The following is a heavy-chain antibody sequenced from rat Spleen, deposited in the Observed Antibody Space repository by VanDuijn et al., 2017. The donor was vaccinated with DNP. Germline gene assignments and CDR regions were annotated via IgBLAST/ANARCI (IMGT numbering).Heavy chain of an antibody. J-gene: IGHJ2*01. CDR2: ISPSGDST. Sequence: EVQLVESGGGLVQPGRSLKLSCAASGFTFSNYDMAWVRQAPTKGLEWVASISPSGDSTYYRDSVKGRFTVSRDNAKSSLYLQMESLRSEDTATYSCAGRWGGFDYWGQGVMVTVSS. CDR3: AGRWGGFDY. V-gene: IGHV5-25*01. CDR1: GFTFSNYD.